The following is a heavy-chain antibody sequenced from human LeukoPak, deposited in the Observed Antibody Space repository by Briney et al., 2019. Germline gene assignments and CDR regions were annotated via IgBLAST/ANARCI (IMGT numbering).Heavy chain of an antibody. Sequence: SETLSLTCAVYGGSFSGYYWSWIRQPPGKGLEWIGEINHSGSTDYNPSLKSRVTISVDTSKNQFSLKLSSVTAADTAVYYCARGLSLRFGGPYYFDYWGQGTLVTVSS. CDR2: INHSGST. CDR1: GGSFSGYY. CDR3: ARGLSLRFGGPYYFDY. D-gene: IGHD3-10*01. J-gene: IGHJ4*02. V-gene: IGHV4-34*01.